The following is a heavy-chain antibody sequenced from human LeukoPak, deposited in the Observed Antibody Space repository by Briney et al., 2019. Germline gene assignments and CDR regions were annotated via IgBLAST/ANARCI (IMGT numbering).Heavy chain of an antibody. CDR3: AKDASFRGLPRS. CDR2: ISYDGSNK. V-gene: IGHV3-30*18. CDR1: GFTFSSYG. J-gene: IGHJ4*02. D-gene: IGHD1-26*01. Sequence: GGSLRLSCAASGFTFSSYGMHWVRQAPGKGLEWVAVISYDGSNKYYADSVKGRFTISRDNSKNTLYLQMNSLRAEDTAVYYCAKDASFRGLPRSWGQGTLVTASS.